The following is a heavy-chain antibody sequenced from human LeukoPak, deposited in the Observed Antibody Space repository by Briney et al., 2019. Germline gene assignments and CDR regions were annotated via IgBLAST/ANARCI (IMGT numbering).Heavy chain of an antibody. Sequence: GGSLRLSCAASGFTFDDYAMHWVRQVPGKGLEWVSGINWNSNSIGYADSVKGRFTTSRDNAKNSLYLQMNSLRAEDTAFYYCAINGGGDSGYGNFDYWGQGTLVTVSS. CDR3: AINGGGDSGYGNFDY. D-gene: IGHD5-12*01. CDR2: INWNSNSI. CDR1: GFTFDDYA. V-gene: IGHV3-9*01. J-gene: IGHJ4*02.